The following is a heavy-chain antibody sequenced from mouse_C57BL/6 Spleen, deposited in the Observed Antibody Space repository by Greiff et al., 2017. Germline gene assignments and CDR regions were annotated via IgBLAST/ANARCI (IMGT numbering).Heavy chain of an antibody. Sequence: QVQLQQPGAELVMPGASVKLSCKASGYTFTSYWMHWVKQRPGQGLEWIGEIDPSDSYTNYNQKFKGKSTLTVDKSSSTAYMQLSSLTSEDSAVYYCAIYYYGRSYGFAYGGQGTLVTVSA. CDR3: AIYYYGRSYGFAY. CDR1: GYTFTSYW. V-gene: IGHV1-69*01. D-gene: IGHD1-1*01. CDR2: IDPSDSYT. J-gene: IGHJ3*01.